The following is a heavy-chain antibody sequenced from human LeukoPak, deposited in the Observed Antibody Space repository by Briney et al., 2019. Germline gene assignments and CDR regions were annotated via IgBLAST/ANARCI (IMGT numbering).Heavy chain of an antibody. J-gene: IGHJ3*02. CDR3: ARESLGIGWYGAFDI. Sequence: PGGSLRLSCAASGFTFSSYSMNWVRQAPGKGLEWVSSISSSSSYIYYADSVKGRFTISRDNAKNSLYRQMNSLRAEDTAVYYCARESLGIGWYGAFDIWGQGTMVTVSS. V-gene: IGHV3-21*01. CDR2: ISSSSSYI. CDR1: GFTFSSYS. D-gene: IGHD6-19*01.